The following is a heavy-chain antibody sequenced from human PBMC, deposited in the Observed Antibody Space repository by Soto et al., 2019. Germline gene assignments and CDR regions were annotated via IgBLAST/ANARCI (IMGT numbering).Heavy chain of an antibody. CDR2: INHDGSET. J-gene: IGHJ3*02. CDR1: GVIFTNYW. V-gene: IGHV3-7*03. CDR3: ARSLLGPMAFDM. D-gene: IGHD7-27*01. Sequence: EVQLVESGGDLVQPGGSLRLSCAASGVIFTNYWMTWVRQAPGKGLEWVANINHDGSETYYLDSVKGRFAISRDNAKNSLFLQMNRLRDEDTAIYYCARSLLGPMAFDMWVHGTLVAVSS.